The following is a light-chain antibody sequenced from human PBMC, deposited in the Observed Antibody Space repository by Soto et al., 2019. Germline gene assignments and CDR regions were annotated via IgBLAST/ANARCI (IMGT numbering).Light chain of an antibody. V-gene: IGKV1-5*03. CDR3: QQYKSYSPRT. CDR1: QTISSW. CDR2: KAS. Sequence: DIQMTQSPSTLSASVGDRVTIICRASQTISSWLAWYQQKPGKAPKLLIYKASSLESGVPSRFSGSGSGTEFTLTISSLQPDDFATYYCQQYKSYSPRTFGQGTKVEIK. J-gene: IGKJ1*01.